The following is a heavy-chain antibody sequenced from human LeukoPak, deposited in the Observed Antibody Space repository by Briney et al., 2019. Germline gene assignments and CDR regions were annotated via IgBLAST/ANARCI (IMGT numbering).Heavy chain of an antibody. Sequence: SVKVSCKASGYTFTGYYMHWVRQAPGQGLEWMGWINPNSGDTNYAQKFQGRVTMTTDTSISTAYMELNRLRSYDTAVYYFGRDRGYGSGIFDYWGQGTLVTVSS. CDR3: GRDRGYGSGIFDY. CDR1: GYTFTGYY. D-gene: IGHD3-10*01. V-gene: IGHV1-2*02. CDR2: INPNSGDT. J-gene: IGHJ4*02.